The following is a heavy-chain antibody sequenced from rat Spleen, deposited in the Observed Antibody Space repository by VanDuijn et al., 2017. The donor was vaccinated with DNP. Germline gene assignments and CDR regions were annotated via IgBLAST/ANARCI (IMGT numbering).Heavy chain of an antibody. CDR2: INYDGSNT. CDR3: ARIGAVTGTFDY. Sequence: EVQLVESGGDLVQPGRSLKLSCAASGFTFSDHNMAWVRQAPTKGLEWVATINYDGSNTYYRGSVKGRFTISRDNAKSTLYLQMDSLRSEDTATYYCARIGAVTGTFDYWGQGVMVTVSS. D-gene: IGHD5-1*01. CDR1: GFTFSDHN. J-gene: IGHJ2*01. V-gene: IGHV5-7*01.